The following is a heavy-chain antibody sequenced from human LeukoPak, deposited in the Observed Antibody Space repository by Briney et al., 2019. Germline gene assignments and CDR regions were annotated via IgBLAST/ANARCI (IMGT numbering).Heavy chain of an antibody. Sequence: PGGSLRLSCAASGFTFDDYAMHWVRQAPGKGLEWVSGISWNSGSIGYADSVKGRFTISRDNAKNSLYLQMNSLRAEDMALYYCAKRAIVGTTRTGWYFDLWGRGTLVTVSS. D-gene: IGHD1-26*01. CDR2: ISWNSGSI. CDR3: AKRAIVGTTRTGWYFDL. J-gene: IGHJ2*01. CDR1: GFTFDDYA. V-gene: IGHV3-9*03.